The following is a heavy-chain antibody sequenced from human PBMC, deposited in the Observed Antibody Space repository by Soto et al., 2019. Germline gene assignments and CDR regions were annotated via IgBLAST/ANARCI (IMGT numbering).Heavy chain of an antibody. Sequence: PGWSLRLSCAASGFIFRNYEMNWVRQAPGKGLEWVSFISSSGINVYYADSVKGRFTISRDNAKNSLYLQMSSLRVEDTAIHYCVREDYRGDSGSLDIWGQGTMVTVSS. CDR3: VREDYRGDSGSLDI. J-gene: IGHJ3*02. CDR2: ISSSGINV. D-gene: IGHD3-16*02. CDR1: GFIFRNYE. V-gene: IGHV3-48*03.